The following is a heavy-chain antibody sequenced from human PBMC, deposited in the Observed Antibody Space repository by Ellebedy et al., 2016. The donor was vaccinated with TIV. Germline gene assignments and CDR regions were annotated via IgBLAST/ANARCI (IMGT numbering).Heavy chain of an antibody. Sequence: GESLKISCAASGLTLNNYALSWLRQAPGKGLEWVSAISAGGETTLYADSVKGRFTISRDNSKNTLYLQMNSLRPEDTAIYYCAKVNTTMVTVFSYIENWGQGTLVTVSS. CDR3: AKVNTTMVTVFSYIEN. CDR1: GLTLNNYA. D-gene: IGHD5-18*01. CDR2: ISAGGETT. V-gene: IGHV3-23*01. J-gene: IGHJ4*02.